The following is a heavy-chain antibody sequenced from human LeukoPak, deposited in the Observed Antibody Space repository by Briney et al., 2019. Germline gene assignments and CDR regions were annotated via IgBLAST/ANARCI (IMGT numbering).Heavy chain of an antibody. J-gene: IGHJ5*02. Sequence: SETLSLTCAVYGGSFSGYYWSWIRQPPGKGLEWIGEINHSGSTNYNPSLKSRVTISVDTSKNQFSLKPSSVTAADTAVYYCARVPSYYYDSSGYNGNWFDPWGQGTLVTVSS. D-gene: IGHD3-22*01. CDR3: ARVPSYYYDSSGYNGNWFDP. CDR1: GGSFSGYY. V-gene: IGHV4-34*01. CDR2: INHSGST.